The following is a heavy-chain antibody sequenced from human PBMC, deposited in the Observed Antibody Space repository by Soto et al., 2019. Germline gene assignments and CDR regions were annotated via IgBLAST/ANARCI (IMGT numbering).Heavy chain of an antibody. CDR1: GYTFTNYA. V-gene: IGHV1-18*01. J-gene: IGHJ4*02. Sequence: QVQLVQSGAEVKKPGASVKVSCKTSGYTFTNYAISWVRQAPGEGLEWMGWISAYSGDTNYAQNLQGRVTMTTDTSTSTAYMEVRSLRSDDPAVYYCARDYRQKLVRGHYFDYWGQGSLFTVSS. CDR2: ISAYSGDT. CDR3: ARDYRQKLVRGHYFDY. D-gene: IGHD6-13*01.